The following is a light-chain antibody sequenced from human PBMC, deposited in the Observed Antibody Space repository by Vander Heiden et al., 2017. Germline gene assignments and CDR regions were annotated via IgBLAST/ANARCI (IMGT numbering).Light chain of an antibody. CDR2: DAS. Sequence: EIVFTQSPATLSFSPGERATLPCRASQSVSTYLAWYQNKPGQTPRLLIYDASNRAAGIKARFSGSGYETDFTLTISSREPEDFAVYYCQQRTSGPPEVTFGGGTKVEIK. J-gene: IGKJ4*01. CDR1: QSVSTY. CDR3: QQRTSGPPEVT. V-gene: IGKV3-11*01.